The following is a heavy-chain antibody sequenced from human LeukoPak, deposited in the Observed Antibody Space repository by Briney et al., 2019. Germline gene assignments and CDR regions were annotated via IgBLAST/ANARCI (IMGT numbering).Heavy chain of an antibody. CDR1: GYTFTSYY. D-gene: IGHD1-26*01. Sequence: SCKASGYTFTSYYMHWVRQAPGKGLEWVAVIWYDGSNKYYADSVKGRFTISRDNSKNTLYLQMNSLRAEDTAVYYCARASYSGSSHEGVFDYWGQGTLVTVSS. V-gene: IGHV3-33*01. CDR2: IWYDGSNK. CDR3: ARASYSGSSHEGVFDY. J-gene: IGHJ4*02.